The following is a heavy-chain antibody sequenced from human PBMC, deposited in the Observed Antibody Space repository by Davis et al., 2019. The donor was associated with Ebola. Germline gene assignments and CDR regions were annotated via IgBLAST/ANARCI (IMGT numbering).Heavy chain of an antibody. CDR1: GFTFSSYG. V-gene: IGHV3-33*05. CDR3: ARDRATRPGFGHYYYYGMDV. Sequence: PAGSLRLSCAASGFTFSSYGMHWVRQAPGKGLEWVAVISYDGSNKYYADSVKGRFTISRDNSKNTLYLQMNSLRAEDTAVYYCARDRATRPGFGHYYYYGMDVWGQGTTVTVSS. J-gene: IGHJ6*02. CDR2: ISYDGSNK. D-gene: IGHD6-6*01.